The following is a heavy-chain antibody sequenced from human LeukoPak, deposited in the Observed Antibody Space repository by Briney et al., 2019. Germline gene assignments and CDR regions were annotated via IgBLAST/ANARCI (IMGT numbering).Heavy chain of an antibody. CDR1: GGSFSGYY. CDR2: INHSGST. CDR3: ARGRTMARGLRLYWYFDL. D-gene: IGHD4/OR15-4a*01. Sequence: SETLSLTCAVYGGSFSGYYWSWIRQPPGKGLEWIGEINHSGSTNYNPSLKSRVTISVDTSKNQFSLKLSSVTAADTAVYYCARGRTMARGLRLYWYFDLWGRGTLVTVSS. V-gene: IGHV4-34*01. J-gene: IGHJ2*01.